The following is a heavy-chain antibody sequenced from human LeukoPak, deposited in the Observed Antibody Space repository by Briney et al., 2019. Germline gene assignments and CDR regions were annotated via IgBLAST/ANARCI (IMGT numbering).Heavy chain of an antibody. CDR1: GFTFSSYG. D-gene: IGHD1-26*01. CDR2: ISYDGSNK. CDR3: AIRGTTRAFDI. J-gene: IGHJ3*02. V-gene: IGHV3-30*03. Sequence: QPGRSLRLSCAASGFTFSSYGMHWVRQAPGKGLEWVAVISYDGSNKYYADSVKGRFTISRDNSKNTLYLQMNSLRAEDTAVYYCAIRGTTRAFDIWGQGTMVTVSS.